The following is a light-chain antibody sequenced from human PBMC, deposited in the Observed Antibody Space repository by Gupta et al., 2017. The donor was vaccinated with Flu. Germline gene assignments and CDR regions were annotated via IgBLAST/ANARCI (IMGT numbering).Light chain of an antibody. V-gene: IGLV5-45*01. CDR2: YKSDSDK. CDR1: SGFYVGSYR. Sequence: CTLRSGFYVGSYRILWYQQKPGSPPQYLLRYKSDSDKQQGSGVSSRFSGSKDVSANAGILVISGLQSEDEADYYCMIWHNSAWVFGGGTKLTGL. J-gene: IGLJ3*02. CDR3: MIWHNSAWV.